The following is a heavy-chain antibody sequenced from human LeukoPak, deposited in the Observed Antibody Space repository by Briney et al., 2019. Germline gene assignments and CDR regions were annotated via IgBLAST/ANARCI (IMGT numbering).Heavy chain of an antibody. CDR1: GFTVSSNS. J-gene: IGHJ1*01. CDR2: IYSGGST. D-gene: IGHD6-13*01. Sequence: GGSLRLSCAASGFTVSSNSMSWVRQAPGKGLEWVSVIYSGGSTYYADSVKGRFTISRDNSKNTLYLQMNSLRAEDTAVYYCARDSSSSHDLSAEYFQHWGQGTLVTVSS. CDR3: ARDSSSSHDLSAEYFQH. V-gene: IGHV3-66*01.